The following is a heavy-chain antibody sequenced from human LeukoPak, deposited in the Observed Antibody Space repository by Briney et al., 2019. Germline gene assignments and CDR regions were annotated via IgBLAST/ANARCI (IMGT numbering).Heavy chain of an antibody. D-gene: IGHD2-15*01. CDR3: ARDQKDNCSGGSCYSVYFDY. CDR2: IWYDGSNT. Sequence: PGGSLRLSCAASGFTFSTYGMHWVRQAPGKGLEWAAVIWYDGSNTYYADSVKGRFTISRDNSKNTLYLQMNSLRAEDTAVYYCARDQKDNCSGGSCYSVYFDYWGQGTLVTVSS. J-gene: IGHJ4*02. V-gene: IGHV3-33*01. CDR1: GFTFSTYG.